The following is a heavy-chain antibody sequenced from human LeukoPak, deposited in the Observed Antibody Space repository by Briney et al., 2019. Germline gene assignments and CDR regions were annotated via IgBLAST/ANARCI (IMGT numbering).Heavy chain of an antibody. D-gene: IGHD3-3*01. CDR2: ISAHNGNT. CDR1: GYTFTSYG. CDR3: ARSSNDFWSGYYTGEPFDY. V-gene: IGHV1-18*01. Sequence: ASVKVSCKASGYTFTSYGISWVRQAPGQGLEWMGWISAHNGNTNYAQKLQGRVTMTTDTSTSTAYMELRSLRSDDTAVYYCARSSNDFWSGYYTGEPFDYWGQGTLVTVSS. J-gene: IGHJ4*02.